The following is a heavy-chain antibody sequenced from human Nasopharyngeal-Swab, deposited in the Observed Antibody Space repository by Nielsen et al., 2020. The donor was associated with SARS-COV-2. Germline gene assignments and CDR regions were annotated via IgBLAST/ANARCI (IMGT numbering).Heavy chain of an antibody. Sequence: SVQVSCKASGYTLSSYDINWVRQATGQGLEWMGWVNPNSGDTGYAPNFQGRVTITRDTSISTVYMELSSLRSEDTAVYYCARVSGYCSSTSCYTGGIDYWGQGTLVTVSS. CDR3: ARVSGYCSSTSCYTGGIDY. CDR1: GYTLSSYD. J-gene: IGHJ4*02. CDR2: VNPNSGDT. D-gene: IGHD2-2*02. V-gene: IGHV1-8*03.